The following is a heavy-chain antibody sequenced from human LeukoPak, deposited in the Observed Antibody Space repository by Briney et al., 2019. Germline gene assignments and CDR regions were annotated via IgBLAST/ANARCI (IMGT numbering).Heavy chain of an antibody. Sequence: GGSLRLSCAASRFTFTTFSDYVMHWARQAPGKGLEWVSRISGTGGTTFYADSVKGRFTISRDNSKNTLYLQMNSLRAEDTAVYYCAKRLAMTGTYHFDYWGQGTLVTVSS. D-gene: IGHD6-19*01. CDR1: RFTFTTFSDYV. CDR2: ISGTGGTT. CDR3: AKRLAMTGTYHFDY. V-gene: IGHV3-23*01. J-gene: IGHJ4*02.